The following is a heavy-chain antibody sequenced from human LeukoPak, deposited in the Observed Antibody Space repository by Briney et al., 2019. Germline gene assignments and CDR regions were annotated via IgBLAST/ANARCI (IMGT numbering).Heavy chain of an antibody. CDR2: IKSKTDGGTT. CDR1: GFTFSNAW. Sequence: GGSLRLSCAASGFTFSNAWMSWVRQAPGKGLEWVGRIKSKTDGGTTDYAAPVKGRFTISRDDSKNTLYLQMNSLKTEDTAVYYCSRDRENGGSGYDSKNYWGQGTLVTVSS. CDR3: SRDRENGGSGYDSKNY. J-gene: IGHJ4*02. D-gene: IGHD5-12*01. V-gene: IGHV3-15*01.